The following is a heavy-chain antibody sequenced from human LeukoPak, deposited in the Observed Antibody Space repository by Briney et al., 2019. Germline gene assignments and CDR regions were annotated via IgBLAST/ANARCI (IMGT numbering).Heavy chain of an antibody. CDR1: GGSISSYY. D-gene: IGHD6-19*01. V-gene: IGHV4-59*01. J-gene: IGHJ4*02. CDR3: ARENSSGWYFDY. Sequence: SETLSLTCTVPGGSISSYYWSWIRQPPGKGLEWIGYIYYSGSTNYNPSLKSRVTISVDTSKNQFSLKLSSVTAADTAVYYCARENSSGWYFDYWGQGTLVTVSS. CDR2: IYYSGST.